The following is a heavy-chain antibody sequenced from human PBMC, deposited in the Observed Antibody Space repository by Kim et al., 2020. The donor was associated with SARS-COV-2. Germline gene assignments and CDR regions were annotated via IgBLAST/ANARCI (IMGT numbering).Heavy chain of an antibody. V-gene: IGHV3-33*01. CDR1: GFTFSSYG. J-gene: IGHJ6*02. CDR2: IWYGGSKK. D-gene: IGHD2-2*01. Sequence: GGSLRLSCAASGFTFSSYGMHWVRQAPGKGLEWVGGIWYGGSKKDYADSVKGRFTISRDNSNSTLFLQMNSLRAEDTAVYYWARDLQIPADFFDVMDVWGQGTTVTVSS. CDR3: ARDLQIPADFFDVMDV.